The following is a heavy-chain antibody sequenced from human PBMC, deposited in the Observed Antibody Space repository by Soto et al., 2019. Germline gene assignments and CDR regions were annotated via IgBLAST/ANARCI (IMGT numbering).Heavy chain of an antibody. J-gene: IGHJ6*02. Sequence: QVQLVESGGGVVQPGRSLRLSCAASGFTFSSYGMHWVRQAPGKGLEWVAVISYDGSNKYYADSVKGRFTISRDNSKNTLYLQMNSLRAEDTAVYYCAKDQHYYYYGMDVWGQGTTVIVSS. V-gene: IGHV3-30*18. CDR3: AKDQHYYYYGMDV. CDR2: ISYDGSNK. CDR1: GFTFSSYG.